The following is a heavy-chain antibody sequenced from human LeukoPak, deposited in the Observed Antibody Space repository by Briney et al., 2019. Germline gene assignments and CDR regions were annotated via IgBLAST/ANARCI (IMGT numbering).Heavy chain of an antibody. V-gene: IGHV3-64*02. Sequence: GGSLRLSCAASGLTFSSYSMHWVRQAPGKGLEYVSGINFNGGSTSYADSVRGRFTISRDNSKNTLYLQMGSLRGEDMAVYYCARRRTSCYDYWVQGTLVTVSS. CDR2: INFNGGST. CDR1: GLTFSSYS. D-gene: IGHD2-2*01. J-gene: IGHJ4*02. CDR3: ARRRTSCYDY.